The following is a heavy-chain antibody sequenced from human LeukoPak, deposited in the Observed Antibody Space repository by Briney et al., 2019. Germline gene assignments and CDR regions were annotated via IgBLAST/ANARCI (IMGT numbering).Heavy chain of an antibody. CDR3: AGTLTCSGGTCYSANWFDP. Sequence: ASETLSLTCTVSGGSISSSSYYWGWIRQPPGKGLEWIGSIYYSGSAYYNPSLKSRVTISVDTSKNQFSLNLSSVTAADTAVYYCAGTLTCSGGTCYSANWFDPWGQGTLVTVSS. D-gene: IGHD2-15*01. V-gene: IGHV4-39*07. CDR1: GGSISSSSYY. J-gene: IGHJ5*02. CDR2: IYYSGSA.